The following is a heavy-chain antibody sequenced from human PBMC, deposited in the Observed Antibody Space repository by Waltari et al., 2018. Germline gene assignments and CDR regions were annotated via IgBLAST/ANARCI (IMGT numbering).Heavy chain of an antibody. V-gene: IGHV2-70*04. CDR2: IDWDDDK. J-gene: IGHJ6*02. CDR1: GFSLSTSGMR. D-gene: IGHD3-16*01. Sequence: QVTLKESGPALVKPTQTLTLTCTFSGFSLSTSGMRVSWIRQPPGKALEWLARIDWDDDKFYSTSLKTRLTISKDTSKNQVVLTMTNMDPVDTATYYCARSVGGSYYYYYGMDVWGQGTTVTVSS. CDR3: ARSVGGSYYYYYGMDV.